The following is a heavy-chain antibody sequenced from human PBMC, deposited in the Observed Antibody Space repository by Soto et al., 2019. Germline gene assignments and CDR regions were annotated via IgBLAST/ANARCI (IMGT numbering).Heavy chain of an antibody. CDR1: GGSFSGYY. Sequence: SDTLSLTFAVYGGSFSGYYWSWIRQPPGKGLEGNGEINHSGSTNYNPPLKSRVTISVDTSKNQFSLKLSSVTAADTAVYYCARGFAYYSYGLDVWGQGTTVTVSS. J-gene: IGHJ6*02. CDR2: INHSGST. V-gene: IGHV4-34*01. CDR3: ARGFAYYSYGLDV.